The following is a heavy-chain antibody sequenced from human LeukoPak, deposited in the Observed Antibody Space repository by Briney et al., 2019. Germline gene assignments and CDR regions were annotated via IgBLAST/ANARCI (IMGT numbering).Heavy chain of an antibody. Sequence: SVKVSCKASGGTFSSYAISWVRQAPGQGLEWMGGIIPIFGTANYAQKFQGRVTITADESTSTAYMELSSLRSEDTAVYYCARDPELMADRFGFDPWGQGTLVTVSS. CDR1: GGTFSSYA. D-gene: IGHD3-10*01. CDR2: IIPIFGTA. V-gene: IGHV1-69*13. J-gene: IGHJ5*02. CDR3: ARDPELMADRFGFDP.